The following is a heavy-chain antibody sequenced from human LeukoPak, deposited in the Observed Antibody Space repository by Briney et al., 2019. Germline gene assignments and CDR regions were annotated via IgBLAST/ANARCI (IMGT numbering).Heavy chain of an antibody. V-gene: IGHV4-34*01. J-gene: IGHJ4*02. CDR3: ARAPDYGDYSLFDEY. CDR1: GGSFSGYY. Sequence: SQTLSLTCAVYGGSFSGYYWSWIRQPPGKGLEWIGEINHSGSTNYNPSLKSRVTISLDTCKNQFSLKLSSVTGADTAVYYCARAPDYGDYSLFDEYWGQGTQVTVCS. D-gene: IGHD4-17*01. CDR2: INHSGST.